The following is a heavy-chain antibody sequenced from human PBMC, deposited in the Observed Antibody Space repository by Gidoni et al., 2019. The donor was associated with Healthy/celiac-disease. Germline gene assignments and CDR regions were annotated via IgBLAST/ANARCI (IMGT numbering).Heavy chain of an antibody. Sequence: EVQLVESGGGLVQPGGSLRLSCAASGFTFSSSSMNWVRQAPGKGLEWVSYISSSSSTIYYADSVKGRFTISRDNAKNSLYLQMNSLRDEDTAVYYCAREYGGRPLTGDRWYFDLWGRGTLVTVSS. CDR3: AREYGGRPLTGDRWYFDL. CDR2: ISSSSSTI. D-gene: IGHD7-27*01. V-gene: IGHV3-48*02. J-gene: IGHJ2*01. CDR1: GFTFSSSS.